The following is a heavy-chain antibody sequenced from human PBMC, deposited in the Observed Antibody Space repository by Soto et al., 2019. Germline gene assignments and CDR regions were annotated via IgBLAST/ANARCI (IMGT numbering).Heavy chain of an antibody. Sequence: EVQLAESGGDLVQPGGSLRLSCVGSGFTFSYYEMNWVRQAPWKGLERVAFISHTDRLTHYPDSVKGRFTISRDNAQNALYLDMTSLRVEDTGVYYCARDTGRASADLWGQGPLVTVSS. CDR2: ISHTDRLT. CDR3: ARDTGRASADL. CDR1: GFTFSYYE. V-gene: IGHV3-48*03. J-gene: IGHJ5*02. D-gene: IGHD6-13*01.